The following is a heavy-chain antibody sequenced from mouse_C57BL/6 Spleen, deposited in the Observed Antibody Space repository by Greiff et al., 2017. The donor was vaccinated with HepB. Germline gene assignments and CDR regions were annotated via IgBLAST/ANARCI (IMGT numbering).Heavy chain of an antibody. D-gene: IGHD1-1*01. CDR3: ARVTTVVDYFDY. CDR2: IHPNSGST. V-gene: IGHV1-64*01. J-gene: IGHJ2*01. CDR1: GYTFTSYW. Sequence: LQQPGAELVKPGASVKLSCKASGYTFTSYWMHWVKQRPGQGLEWIGMIHPNSGSTNYNEKFKSKATLTVDKSSSTAYMQLSSLTSEDSAVYYCARVTTVVDYFDYWGQGTTLTVSS.